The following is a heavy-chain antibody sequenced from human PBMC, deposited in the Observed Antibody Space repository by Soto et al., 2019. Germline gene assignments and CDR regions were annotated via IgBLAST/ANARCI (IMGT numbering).Heavy chain of an antibody. J-gene: IGHJ5*02. D-gene: IGHD3-10*01. Sequence: QVTLKESGPVLVKPTETLTLTCTVSGFSLSNARMGVSWIRQPPGKALEWLAHIFSNDEKSYSTSLKSRLTISKDTSNSQVVLTMYNMDPIDTATYYCQRIGFGENWFGTWRQATLVTVSS. CDR1: GFSLSNARMG. V-gene: IGHV2-26*01. CDR2: IFSNDEK. CDR3: QRIGFGENWFGT.